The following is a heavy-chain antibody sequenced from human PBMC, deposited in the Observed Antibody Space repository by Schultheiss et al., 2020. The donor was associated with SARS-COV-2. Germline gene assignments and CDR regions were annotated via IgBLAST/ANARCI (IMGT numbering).Heavy chain of an antibody. D-gene: IGHD2-15*01. CDR2: IWYDGSNK. Sequence: GESLKISCAASGFTFSSYGMHWVRQAPGKGLEWVAVIWYDGSNKYYADSVKGRFTISRDNSKNTLYLQMNSLRSEDTAVYYCARGQDLLLLGGFDIWGQGTMVTVSS. V-gene: IGHV3-33*01. CDR3: ARGQDLLLLGGFDI. CDR1: GFTFSSYG. J-gene: IGHJ3*02.